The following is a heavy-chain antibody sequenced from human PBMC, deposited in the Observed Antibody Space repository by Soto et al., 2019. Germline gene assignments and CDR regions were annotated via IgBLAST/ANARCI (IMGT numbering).Heavy chain of an antibody. CDR1: GFTFSSYA. CDR3: ARDLFGRPWIQLFKAGMDV. Sequence: GGSLRLSCAASGFTFSSYAMHWVRQAPGKGLEWVAVISYDGSNKDYADSVKGRFTISRDNSKNTLYLQMNSLIAEDTAVYYCARDLFGRPWIQLFKAGMDVWGQGTTVTVSS. D-gene: IGHD5-18*01. V-gene: IGHV3-30-3*01. CDR2: ISYDGSNK. J-gene: IGHJ6*02.